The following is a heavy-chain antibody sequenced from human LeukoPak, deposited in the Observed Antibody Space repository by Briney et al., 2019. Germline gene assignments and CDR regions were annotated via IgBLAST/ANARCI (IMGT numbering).Heavy chain of an antibody. J-gene: IGHJ3*02. CDR2: IYPGDSDT. D-gene: IGHD2-21*02. CDR1: GYSFTSYW. Sequence: GESLKISCKGPGYSFTSYWIGWVRQMPGKGLEWMGIIYPGDSDTRYSPSFQGQVTISADKSISTAYLQWSSLKASDTAMYYCASLGVVVTADYDAFDIWGQGTMVTVSS. V-gene: IGHV5-51*01. CDR3: ASLGVVVTADYDAFDI.